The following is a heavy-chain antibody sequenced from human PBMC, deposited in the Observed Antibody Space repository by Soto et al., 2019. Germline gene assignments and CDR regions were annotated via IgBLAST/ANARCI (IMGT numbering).Heavy chain of an antibody. J-gene: IGHJ4*02. V-gene: IGHV3-15*01. CDR3: TTGIYYDILTGYHNVAY. CDR1: GFNLSHPW. Sequence: XASLRLSCVASGFNLSHPWMTWVRQASGKGLEWVGRIKSKTDGGTADYAAPVKGRATISRDDSKNTVYLQMNSLKTEDTAVYYCTTGIYYDILTGYHNVAYWGQGALVTVSS. CDR2: IKSKTDGGTA. D-gene: IGHD3-9*01.